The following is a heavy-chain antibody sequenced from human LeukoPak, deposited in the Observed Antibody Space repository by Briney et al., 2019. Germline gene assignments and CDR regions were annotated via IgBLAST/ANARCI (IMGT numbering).Heavy chain of an antibody. J-gene: IGHJ4*02. CDR1: GFTFSDYY. CDR2: ISRSRGYT. CDR3: ARATQQWLVKLDY. V-gene: IGHV3-11*05. Sequence: PGRSLRLSCAASGFTFSDYYMSWIRQAPGKGLDWLSYISRSRGYTNYADSVKGRFTISRDNAKNSLYLQMNSLRAEDTAVYYCARATQQWLVKLDYWGQGILVTVSS. D-gene: IGHD6-19*01.